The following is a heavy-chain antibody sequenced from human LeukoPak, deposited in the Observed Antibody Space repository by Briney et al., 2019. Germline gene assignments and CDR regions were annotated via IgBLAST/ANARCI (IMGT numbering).Heavy chain of an antibody. CDR3: ATYSTRNARKFQS. J-gene: IGHJ1*01. V-gene: IGHV3-7*01. D-gene: IGHD4-11*01. CDR1: GFTFSKYW. CDR2: IKKDGSEK. Sequence: GGSLRLSCAASGFTFSKYWMSWVRQAPGKGLEWVANIKKDGSEKYYEDSVKGRFTISRDNAKMSLYLQMNSLRVEDTAVYYCATYSTRNARKFQSWGQGTLVTVSS.